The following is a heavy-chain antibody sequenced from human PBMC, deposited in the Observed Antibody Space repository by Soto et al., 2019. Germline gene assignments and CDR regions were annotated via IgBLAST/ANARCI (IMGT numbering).Heavy chain of an antibody. D-gene: IGHD2-15*01. J-gene: IGHJ5*02. Sequence: QVQLVQSGAEVKKPGSSVKVYCKASGGTSRSLSITWVRQAPGQGLEWMGGITPLFGIPNYPQKFQGRLTITADKSTGTAYLELSSLRSEDTAVYYCARDTHSAGGWFDTWGRGTLVTVSS. CDR3: ARDTHSAGGWFDT. CDR1: GGTSRSLS. CDR2: ITPLFGIP. V-gene: IGHV1-69*17.